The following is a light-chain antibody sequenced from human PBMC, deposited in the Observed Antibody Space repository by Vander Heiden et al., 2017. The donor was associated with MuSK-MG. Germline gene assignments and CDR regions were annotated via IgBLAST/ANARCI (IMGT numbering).Light chain of an antibody. J-gene: IGKJ2*01. CDR3: QQRSAWHT. Sequence: EIVLTQSPATLSLSPGERATLSCRASESVSTYLAWYQQKPGQPPRLLIYDTSNRASGIPDRFSGSGYGTDFTLTISSLEPEDFAVYYCQQRSAWHTFGQGTKLEIK. CDR2: DTS. CDR1: ESVSTY. V-gene: IGKV3-11*01.